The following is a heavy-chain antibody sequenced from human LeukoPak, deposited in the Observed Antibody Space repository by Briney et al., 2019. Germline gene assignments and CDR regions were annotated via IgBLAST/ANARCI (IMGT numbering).Heavy chain of an antibody. V-gene: IGHV1-8*03. CDR3: ARGFRSSSWYDYYYYMDV. CDR1: GYTFTSYD. Sequence: ASVKVSCKASGYTFTSYDINWVRQATGQGLEWMGWMNPNSGNTGYAQKFQGRVTITRNTSISTAYMELSSLRSEDTAVYYCARGFRSSSWYDYYYYMDVWGKGTTVTVSS. J-gene: IGHJ6*03. CDR2: MNPNSGNT. D-gene: IGHD6-13*01.